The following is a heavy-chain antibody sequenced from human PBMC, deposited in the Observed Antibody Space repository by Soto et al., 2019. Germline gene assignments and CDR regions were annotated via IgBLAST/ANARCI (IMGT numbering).Heavy chain of an antibody. CDR1: GGSITTSSYS. CDR3: ARHHLLVVADTNRWFDT. CDR2: IYYSGNT. Sequence: QLQLQASGPGLVKPAETLSLTCTVSGGSITTSSYSWGWIRRPPGKGLEWLGRIYYSGNTYYNPTLMIRVTMSVDTSKSRFSPKLSSVTAAATALYYCARHHLLVVADTNRWFDTWGSGILVTGSS. J-gene: IGHJ5*01. D-gene: IGHD6-19*01. V-gene: IGHV4-39*01.